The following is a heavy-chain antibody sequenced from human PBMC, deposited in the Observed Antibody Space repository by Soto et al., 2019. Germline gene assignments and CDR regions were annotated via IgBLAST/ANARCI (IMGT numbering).Heavy chain of an antibody. J-gene: IGHJ4*02. CDR1: GYIFTTYA. D-gene: IGHD1-26*01. Sequence: QVQLVQSGAEVRKPGASVTVSCKTSGYIFTTYAVHWVRQAPGQRPEWVGLINVGNGYTEYSQKFQGRVTLTRDTPASTVYMEVTSPTSKDTAMYYCARESTVGAPFGYWGQGTQVTVSS. CDR2: INVGNGYT. CDR3: ARESTVGAPFGY. V-gene: IGHV1-3*01.